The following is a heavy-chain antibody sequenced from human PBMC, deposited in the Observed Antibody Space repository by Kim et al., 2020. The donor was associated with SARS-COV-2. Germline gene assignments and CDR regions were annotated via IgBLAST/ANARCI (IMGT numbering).Heavy chain of an antibody. CDR2: ISGSGGNT. J-gene: IGHJ2*01. V-gene: IGHV3-23*01. Sequence: GGSLRLSCAASGFTISTYGMSWVRQAPGKGLEWVSAISGSGGNTYYADPVKGRFTISRDYSQNTLYLQMNSLRAEDTAIYYCAQACGVGSWYFDLWGRGT. CDR3: AQACGVGSWYFDL. D-gene: IGHD2-15*01. CDR1: GFTISTYG.